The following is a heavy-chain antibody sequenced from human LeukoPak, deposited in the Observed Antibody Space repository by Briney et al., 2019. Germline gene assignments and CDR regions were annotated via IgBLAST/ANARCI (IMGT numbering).Heavy chain of an antibody. CDR2: IYPGDSDT. V-gene: IGHV5-51*01. J-gene: IGHJ5*02. Sequence: GESLKISCKGSGYSFTSYWIGWVRQMPGKGLEWMGIIYPGDSDTRYSPSFQGQVTISADKSISTAYLQWSGLKASDTAMYYCARNPHYDSSGYYYPWFDPWGQGTLVTVSS. CDR3: ARNPHYDSSGYYYPWFDP. D-gene: IGHD3-22*01. CDR1: GYSFTSYW.